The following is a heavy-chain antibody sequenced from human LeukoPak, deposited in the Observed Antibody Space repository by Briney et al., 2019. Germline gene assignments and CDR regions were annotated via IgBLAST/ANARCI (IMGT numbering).Heavy chain of an antibody. J-gene: IGHJ3*02. CDR2: ISGRGGST. V-gene: IGHV3-23*01. D-gene: IGHD2-15*01. CDR1: GFSFSSYA. CDR3: RLDYSIAFDI. Sequence: GGSLRLSCAASGFSFSSYAMSWVRQAPGKGLEWVSGISGRGGSTYYADSVKGWFTISRDNSKNTLYLQMNSLRAEDTAVYYCRLDYSIAFDIWGQGTMVTVSS.